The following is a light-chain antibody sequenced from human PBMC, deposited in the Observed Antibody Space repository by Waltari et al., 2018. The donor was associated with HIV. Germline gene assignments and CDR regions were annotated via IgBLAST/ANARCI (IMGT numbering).Light chain of an antibody. Sequence: QSLLTQPPSASGTPGQRVTISCSGSNSNIGYNNVTWYQQFPGMAPRLLIYNDNQRASGVPDRFSGSKSGTSASLAISGLQPDDEAEYFCAAWEDKLNGPVFGGGTKVTVL. V-gene: IGLV1-44*01. CDR3: AAWEDKLNGPV. CDR2: NDN. CDR1: NSNIGYNN. J-gene: IGLJ2*01.